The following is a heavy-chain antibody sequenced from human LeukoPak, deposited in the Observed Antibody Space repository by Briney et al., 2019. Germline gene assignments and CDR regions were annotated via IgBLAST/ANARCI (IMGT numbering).Heavy chain of an antibody. D-gene: IGHD4-23*01. CDR1: GYTFTSYY. CDR2: INPSGGST. Sequence: ASVKVSCKASGYTFTSYYMHWVRQAPGQGLEWMGIINPSGGSTSYAQKFQGRVTMTRDTSTSTVYMELRSLRSDDTAVYYCARDLRATVVTYDAFDIWGQGTMVTVSS. J-gene: IGHJ3*02. CDR3: ARDLRATVVTYDAFDI. V-gene: IGHV1-46*01.